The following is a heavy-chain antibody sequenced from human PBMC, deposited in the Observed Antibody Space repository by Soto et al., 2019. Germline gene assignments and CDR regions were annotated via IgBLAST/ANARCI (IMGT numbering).Heavy chain of an antibody. Sequence: GASVKVSCKASGYTFTSYGISWVRQAPGQGLEWMGWISAYNGNTNYAQKLQVRVTVTTDTSTSTAYMELRSLRSDDTAVYYCARYDYGDYEFDYWGQGTLVTVSS. CDR2: ISAYNGNT. CDR1: GYTFTSYG. V-gene: IGHV1-18*01. D-gene: IGHD4-17*01. J-gene: IGHJ4*02. CDR3: ARYDYGDYEFDY.